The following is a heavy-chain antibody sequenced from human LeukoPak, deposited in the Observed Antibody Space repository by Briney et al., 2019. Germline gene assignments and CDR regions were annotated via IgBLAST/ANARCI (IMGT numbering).Heavy chain of an antibody. Sequence: GGSLRLSCAASGFTFSSYGMHWVRQAPGKGLEWVAFIRYDGSNKYYADSVKGRFTISRDNAKNSLYLQMNSLRAEDTAVYYCARDSDYGDYLFDYWGQGTLVTVSS. CDR1: GFTFSSYG. CDR3: ARDSDYGDYLFDY. V-gene: IGHV3-30*02. D-gene: IGHD4-17*01. J-gene: IGHJ4*02. CDR2: IRYDGSNK.